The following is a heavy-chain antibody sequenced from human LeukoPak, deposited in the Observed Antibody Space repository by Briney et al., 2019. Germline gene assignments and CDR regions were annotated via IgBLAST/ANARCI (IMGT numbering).Heavy chain of an antibody. Sequence: GGSLRLSCAASGFIFSSYAMSWVRQAPGKGLEWVSTISGSGGSTYYADSVKGRFTISRDNSKNTVYLQMNSLRAEDTAVYYCAKDSGSYPTGYFDLWGRGTLVTVSS. CDR1: GFIFSSYA. CDR2: ISGSGGST. D-gene: IGHD1-26*01. V-gene: IGHV3-23*01. J-gene: IGHJ2*01. CDR3: AKDSGSYPTGYFDL.